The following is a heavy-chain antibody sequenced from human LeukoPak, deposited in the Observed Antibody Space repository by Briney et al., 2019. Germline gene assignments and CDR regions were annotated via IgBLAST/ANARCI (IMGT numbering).Heavy chain of an antibody. CDR1: GGSISSGDYY. Sequence: KASQTLSLTCTVSGGSISSGDYYWSWIRQPPGKGLEWIAYMYYSGSTYYNPSLKSRVTMSAATSKNQLSLKLSSVTAADTAVYYCARPYYYDSRIDPWGQGILVTVSS. J-gene: IGHJ5*02. V-gene: IGHV4-30-4*01. CDR3: ARPYYYDSRIDP. D-gene: IGHD3-22*01. CDR2: MYYSGST.